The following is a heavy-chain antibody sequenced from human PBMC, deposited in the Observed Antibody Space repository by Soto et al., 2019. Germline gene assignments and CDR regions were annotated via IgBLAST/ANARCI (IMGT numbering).Heavy chain of an antibody. CDR3: ARVPDH. Sequence: SETLSLTCAVYGGSFSGYYWSWIRQPPGKGLEWIGEINHSGSTNYNPSLKSRVTISVDTSKNQFSLKLSSVTAADTAVYYCARVPDHWGQGILVTVSS. V-gene: IGHV4-34*01. CDR2: INHSGST. J-gene: IGHJ4*02. CDR1: GGSFSGYY.